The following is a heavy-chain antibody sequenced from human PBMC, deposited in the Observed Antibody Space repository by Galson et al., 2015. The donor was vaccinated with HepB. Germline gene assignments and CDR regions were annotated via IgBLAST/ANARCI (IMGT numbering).Heavy chain of an antibody. CDR1: GYTFTSYT. V-gene: IGHV1-3*01. D-gene: IGHD2-8*01. Sequence: SVKVSCKASGYTFTSYTMHWVRQAPGQRLEWMGWINAGSGKTKYSQKFQGRVTITRDTSASTAYMELSSLRSEDTAVYYCARGTGPVYCTNSVCPPDYWGQGTLVTVSS. CDR3: ARGTGPVYCTNSVCPPDY. CDR2: INAGSGKT. J-gene: IGHJ4*02.